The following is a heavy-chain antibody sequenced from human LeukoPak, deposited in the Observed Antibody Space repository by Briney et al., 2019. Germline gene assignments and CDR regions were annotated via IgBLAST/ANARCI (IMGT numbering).Heavy chain of an antibody. CDR3: ARSYLFDP. V-gene: IGHV5-51*01. J-gene: IGHJ5*02. CDR1: GGTFSSYA. D-gene: IGHD3-10*01. CDR2: IYPGDSDT. Sequence: GASVKVSCKASGGTFSSYAISWVRQMPGKGLEWMGNIYPGDSDTRYSPSFQGQVTISADKSISTAYLQWSSLKASDTAMYYCARSYLFDPWGQGTLVTVSS.